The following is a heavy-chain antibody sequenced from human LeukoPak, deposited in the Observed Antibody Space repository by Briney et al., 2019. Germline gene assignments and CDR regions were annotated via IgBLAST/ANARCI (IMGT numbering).Heavy chain of an antibody. CDR2: MNPGSGNT. V-gene: IGHV1-8*02. CDR3: ARLSETAAYYYTSGYYYLGY. CDR1: GYTFGSYD. J-gene: IGHJ4*02. D-gene: IGHD3-22*01. Sequence: GASVKVSCKASGYTFGSYDINWVREATGQGLEWMGWMNPGSGNTGFAQRFQGRLTMTRDTSIRTAYMELSGLSSEDTAVYYCARLSETAAYYYTSGYYYLGYWGQGTLVTV.